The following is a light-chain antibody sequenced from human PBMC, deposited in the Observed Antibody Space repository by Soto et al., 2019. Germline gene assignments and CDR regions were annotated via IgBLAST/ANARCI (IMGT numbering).Light chain of an antibody. CDR3: QSYDLSLRNYV. J-gene: IGLJ1*01. CDR1: TSNIGAPYD. V-gene: IGLV1-40*01. Sequence: QSVLTQAPSVSGAPGQRVSISCTGSTSNIGAPYDVHWYQHLPGTAPKLRTYGDNKRPTGVPDRFSGSKSGTSASLAIIRLQAEDEGDYYCQSYDLSLRNYVFGSGTKVTV. CDR2: GDN.